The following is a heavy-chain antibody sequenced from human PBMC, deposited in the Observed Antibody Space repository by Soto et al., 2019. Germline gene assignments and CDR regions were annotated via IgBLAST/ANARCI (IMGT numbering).Heavy chain of an antibody. CDR2: IWHDGSNK. Sequence: QVQLVESGGGVVQPGRSLRLSCAASGFTFNNYGMHWVRHAPGKGLEWVALIWHDGSNKGYADSVKGRFTISRDNSKNSVKLQINSLRVEDTAVYYCTRAAIKGELLDYWGQGTQVTVS. V-gene: IGHV3-33*01. CDR3: TRAAIKGELLDY. J-gene: IGHJ4*02. CDR1: GFTFNNYG. D-gene: IGHD1-26*01.